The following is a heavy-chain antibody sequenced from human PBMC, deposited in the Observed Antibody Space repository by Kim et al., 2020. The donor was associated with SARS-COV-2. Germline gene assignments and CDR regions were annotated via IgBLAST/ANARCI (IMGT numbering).Heavy chain of an antibody. CDR3: ARDGGDDTAKWYYYGMDV. D-gene: IGHD5-18*01. CDR2: ISYDGSNK. CDR1: GFTFSSYA. V-gene: IGHV3-30-3*01. Sequence: GGSLRLSCAASGFTFSSYAMHWVRQAPGKGLEWVAVISYDGSNKYYADSVKGRFTISRDNSKNTLYLQMNSLRAEDTAVYYCARDGGDDTAKWYYYGMDVWGQGTTVTVSS. J-gene: IGHJ6*02.